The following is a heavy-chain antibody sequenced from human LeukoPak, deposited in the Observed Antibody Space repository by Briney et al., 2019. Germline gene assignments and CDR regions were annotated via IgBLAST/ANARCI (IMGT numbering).Heavy chain of an antibody. CDR2: INHSGST. V-gene: IGHV4-34*01. D-gene: IGHD1-1*01. CDR3: ARATRSNWNPPRLIYYMDV. J-gene: IGHJ6*03. Sequence: NASETLSLTCAVYGGSFSGYYWSWIRQPPGKGLEWIGGINHSGSTNYNPSLKSRVTISVDTSKNQFSLKLSSVTAADTAVYYCARATRSNWNPPRLIYYMDVWGKGTTVTVSS. CDR1: GGSFSGYY.